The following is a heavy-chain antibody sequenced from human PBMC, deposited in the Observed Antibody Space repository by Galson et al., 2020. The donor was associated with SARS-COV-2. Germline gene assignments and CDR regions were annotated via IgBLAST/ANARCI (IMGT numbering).Heavy chain of an antibody. CDR2: INTNTGNP. CDR1: GYTFTRCG. CDR3: ARDLPDYSGYEIDY. J-gene: IGHJ4*02. D-gene: IGHD5-12*01. V-gene: IGHV7-4-1*02. Sequence: ASVKVSCKASGYTFTRCGMNWVRQAPGQGLEWMGWINTNTGNPTYAQGFTGRFVFSLDTPVSTAYLQISSLKAEDTAVYYCARDLPDYSGYEIDYWGQGTLVTVSS.